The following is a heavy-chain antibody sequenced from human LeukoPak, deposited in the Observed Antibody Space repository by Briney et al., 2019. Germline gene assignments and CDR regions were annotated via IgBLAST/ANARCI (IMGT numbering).Heavy chain of an antibody. V-gene: IGHV3-11*01. CDR2: ISSSGSTI. CDR1: GFTFSDYY. Sequence: GGSLRLSCAASGFTFSDYYMSWIRQAPGKGLEWVSYISSSGSTIYYADSVKGRFTISRDNAKNSLYLQMNSLRAEDTAVYYCARARGSSGPRHYYYGMDVWGQGTTVTDSS. D-gene: IGHD6-19*01. J-gene: IGHJ6*02. CDR3: ARARGSSGPRHYYYGMDV.